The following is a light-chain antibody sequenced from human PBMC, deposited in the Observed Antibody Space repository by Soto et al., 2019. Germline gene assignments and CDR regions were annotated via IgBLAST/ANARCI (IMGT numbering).Light chain of an antibody. CDR1: QSVSSTY. Sequence: EIVLTQSPGTLSLSPGERATLSCRASQSVSSTYLAWYQQKPGQAPRLLIYGASSRATGIPDRFGGSGSGTDFTLTISRLEPEDFALYYCKQYSTSPLTFGGGTKVDIK. CDR3: KQYSTSPLT. CDR2: GAS. V-gene: IGKV3-20*01. J-gene: IGKJ4*01.